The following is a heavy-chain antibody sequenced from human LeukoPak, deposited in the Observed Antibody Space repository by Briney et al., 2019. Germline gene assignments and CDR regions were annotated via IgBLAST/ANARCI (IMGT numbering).Heavy chain of an antibody. J-gene: IGHJ4*02. CDR2: IYTSGST. V-gene: IGHV4-4*09. CDR3: ARHEGGSYSLFDY. CDR1: GGSISSHY. Sequence: PSETLPLTCTVSGGSISSHYWSWIRQPPGKGLEWIGYIYTSGSTNYNPSLKSRVTISVDTSKNQFSLKLSSVTAADTAVYYCARHEGGSYSLFDYWGQGTLVTVSS. D-gene: IGHD1-26*01.